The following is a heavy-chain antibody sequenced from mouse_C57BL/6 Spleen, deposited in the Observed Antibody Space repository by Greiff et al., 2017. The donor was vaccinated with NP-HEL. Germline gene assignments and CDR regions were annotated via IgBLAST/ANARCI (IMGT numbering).Heavy chain of an antibody. J-gene: IGHJ1*03. Sequence: EVHLVESGGGLVKPGGSLKLSCAASGFTFSDYGMHWVRQAPEKGLEWVAYISSGSSTIYYADTVKGRFTISRDNAKNTLFLQMTSLRSEDTAMYYCLSVVATTDWYFDVWGTGTTVTVSS. V-gene: IGHV5-17*01. CDR1: GFTFSDYG. CDR3: LSVVATTDWYFDV. D-gene: IGHD1-1*01. CDR2: ISSGSSTI.